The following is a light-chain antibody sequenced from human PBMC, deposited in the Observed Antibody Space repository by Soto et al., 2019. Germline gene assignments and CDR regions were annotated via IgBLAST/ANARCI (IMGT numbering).Light chain of an antibody. Sequence: EIVLTQSPATLSLSPGEGATLSCRASQTVSNFLAWYQQKPGQAPRLLIYDASKRATGIPARFSGSGSGTDFTLTISGLEPEDFAVYYCQQRYNWPLTFGGGTKVDNK. J-gene: IGKJ4*01. CDR3: QQRYNWPLT. CDR2: DAS. V-gene: IGKV3-11*01. CDR1: QTVSNF.